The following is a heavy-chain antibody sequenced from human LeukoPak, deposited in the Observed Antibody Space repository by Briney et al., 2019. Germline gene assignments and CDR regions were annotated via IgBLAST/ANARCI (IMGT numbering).Heavy chain of an antibody. Sequence: SETLSLTCTVSGGSISSSSYYWSWIRQPPGKGLEWIGYIYYSGSTNYNPSLKSRVTISVDTSKNQFSLKLSSVTAADTAVYYCARQVVVPAAISWFDPWGQGTLVTVSS. V-gene: IGHV4-61*05. CDR2: IYYSGST. J-gene: IGHJ5*02. D-gene: IGHD2-2*01. CDR1: GGSISSSSYY. CDR3: ARQVVVPAAISWFDP.